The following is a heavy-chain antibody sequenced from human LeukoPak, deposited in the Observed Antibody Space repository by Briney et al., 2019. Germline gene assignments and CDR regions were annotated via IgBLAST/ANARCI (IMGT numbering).Heavy chain of an antibody. CDR2: ISGSGGST. CDR3: AKTPGIQLWRTLFDY. D-gene: IGHD5-18*01. CDR1: GFTFSSYA. V-gene: IGHV3-23*01. Sequence: GGSLRLSCAASGFTFSSYALSWVRQAPGKGLEGVSAISGSGGSTYYADSVKGRFTISRDNSKNTLYLQMNSLRAEDTAVYYCAKTPGIQLWRTLFDYWGQGTLVTVSS. J-gene: IGHJ4*02.